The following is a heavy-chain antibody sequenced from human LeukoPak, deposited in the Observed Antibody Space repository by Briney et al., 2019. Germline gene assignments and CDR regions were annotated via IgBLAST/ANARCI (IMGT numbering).Heavy chain of an antibody. D-gene: IGHD6-19*01. CDR2: INPNSGGT. Sequence: ASVKVSCKASEYTFNNYYMHWVRQAPGQGLEWMGWINPNSGGTNYAQKFQGRVTMTRDTSISTAYMELSRLRSDDTAVYYCARVGAGSGWSQGNDAFDIWGQGTMVTVSS. V-gene: IGHV1-2*02. J-gene: IGHJ3*02. CDR1: EYTFNNYY. CDR3: ARVGAGSGWSQGNDAFDI.